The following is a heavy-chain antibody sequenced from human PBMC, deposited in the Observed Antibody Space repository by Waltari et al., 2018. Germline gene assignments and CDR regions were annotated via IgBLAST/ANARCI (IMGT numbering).Heavy chain of an antibody. V-gene: IGHV4-59*11. CDR2: IYYSGST. CDR1: GGSISSHY. CDR3: ARRTPQNYYDSSGPFDY. D-gene: IGHD3-22*01. Sequence: QVQLQESGPGLVKPSETLSLTCTVSGGSISSHYWIWIRQPPGKGLEWIGYIYYSGSTNYNPSLKSRVTISVDTSKNQFSLKLSSVTAADTAVYYCARRTPQNYYDSSGPFDYWGQGTLVTVSS. J-gene: IGHJ4*02.